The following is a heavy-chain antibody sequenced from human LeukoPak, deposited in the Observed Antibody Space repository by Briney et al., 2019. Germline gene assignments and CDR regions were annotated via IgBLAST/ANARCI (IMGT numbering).Heavy chain of an antibody. J-gene: IGHJ4*02. V-gene: IGHV3-11*04. CDR1: GFTFSDYY. CDR3: ATSLGEDSAMVIPLRGY. Sequence: KLGGSLRLSCAASGFTFSDYYMSWIRQAPGKGLEWVSYISSSGSTIYYADSVKGRFTISSDNAKNSLYLQMNSLRAEDTAVYYCATSLGEDSAMVIPLRGYWGQGTLVTVSS. CDR2: ISSSGSTI. D-gene: IGHD5-18*01.